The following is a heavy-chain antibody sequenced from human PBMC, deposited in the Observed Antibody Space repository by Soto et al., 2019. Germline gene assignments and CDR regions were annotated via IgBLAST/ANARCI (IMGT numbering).Heavy chain of an antibody. CDR2: ISSSGGTI. D-gene: IGHD2-2*01. V-gene: IGHV3-48*03. CDR1: GFTFSSYE. J-gene: IGHJ4*02. Sequence: GGSLRLSCAASGFTFSSYEMNWVRQAPGKGLERVSYISSSGGTIYYADSVKGRFTISRDNAKNSLYLQMNSLRAGDTAVYYCARRYCSTTSCLIDYWGQGTQVTVSS. CDR3: ARRYCSTTSCLIDY.